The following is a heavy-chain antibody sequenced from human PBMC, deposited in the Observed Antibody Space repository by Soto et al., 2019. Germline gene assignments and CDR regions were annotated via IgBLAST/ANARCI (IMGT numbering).Heavy chain of an antibody. CDR1: GFTFSSYA. V-gene: IGHV3-23*01. Sequence: GGSLRLSCAASGFTFSSYAMSWVRQAPGKGLEWVSAISGSGGSTYYADSVKGRFTISRDNSKNTLYLQMNSLRAEDTAVYYCAKDMYYGSVALIFDPWGQGTLVTVSS. CDR3: AKDMYYGSVALIFDP. CDR2: ISGSGGST. D-gene: IGHD3-10*01. J-gene: IGHJ5*02.